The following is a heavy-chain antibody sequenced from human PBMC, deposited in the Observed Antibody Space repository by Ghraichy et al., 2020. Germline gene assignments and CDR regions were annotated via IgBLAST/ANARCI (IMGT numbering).Heavy chain of an antibody. CDR1: GGSFSGYY. Sequence: SQTLSLTCAVYGGSFSGYYWSWIRQSPGKGLEWIGENTHSGSTKYNPSPKSRVTISVDTSKNQFTLHVSSVTAADTAVYYCARRGFYFDYWGQGTQVTVSS. J-gene: IGHJ4*02. CDR3: ARRGFYFDY. CDR2: NTHSGST. V-gene: IGHV4-34*01.